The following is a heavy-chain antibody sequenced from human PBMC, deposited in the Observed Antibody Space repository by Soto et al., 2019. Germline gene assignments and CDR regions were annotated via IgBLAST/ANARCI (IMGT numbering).Heavy chain of an antibody. V-gene: IGHV1-18*01. J-gene: IGHJ6*02. CDR2: ISSYNGDT. CDR3: ARKGVAPYFYHGNER. Sequence: ASVKVSCKASGYTFTRSGISWVRQAPGQGPEWMGWISSYNGDTNYAQTFQGRVTMTTDTSTSTAYMELRSLRSDDTAVYYCARKGVAPYFYHGNERWGQGTPVTVSS. CDR1: GYTFTRSG.